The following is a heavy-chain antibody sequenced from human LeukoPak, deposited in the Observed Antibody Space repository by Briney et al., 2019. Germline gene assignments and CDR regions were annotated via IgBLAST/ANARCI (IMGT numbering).Heavy chain of an antibody. V-gene: IGHV4-59*01. CDR2: IYYSGST. J-gene: IGHJ6*02. CDR3: ARDAYTVVAATHYYYYGMDV. CDR1: GGSISSYY. Sequence: PSETLSLTCTVSGGSISSYYWSWIRQPPGKGLEWLGYIYYSGSTNYNPSLKSRVTISVDTSKNQFSLKLSSVTAADTAVYYCARDAYTVVAATHYYYYGMDVWGQGTTVTVSS. D-gene: IGHD2-15*01.